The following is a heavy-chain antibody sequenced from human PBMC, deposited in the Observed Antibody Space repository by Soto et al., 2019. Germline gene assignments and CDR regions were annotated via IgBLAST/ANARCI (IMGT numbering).Heavy chain of an antibody. CDR1: GGPISSSSYY. V-gene: IGHV4-39*01. D-gene: IGHD3-10*01. CDR3: ASPIWFGELSAFGYFDL. J-gene: IGHJ2*01. CDR2: IYYSGST. Sequence: QLQLQESGPGLVKPSETLSLTCTVSGGPISSSSYYWGWIRQPPGKGLEWIGSIYYSGSTYYNPSLNRRVTIIVDASKTQLSLKLSSVPAAATAVYYCASPIWFGELSAFGYFDLWGRGTLVTVSS.